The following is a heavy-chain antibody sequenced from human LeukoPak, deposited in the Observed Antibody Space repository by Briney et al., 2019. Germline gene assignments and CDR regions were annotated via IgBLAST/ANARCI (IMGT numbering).Heavy chain of an antibody. CDR2: IIPIFGTA. V-gene: IGHV1-69*01. Sequence: GSSVKVSCKASGGTFSSNGISWVRQAPGQGLEWMGRIIPIFGTANYAQKFQGRVTITADESTSTAYMQLSSLRSEDTAVYYCARALGSMVILDLWGQGTLVTVSS. CDR1: GGTFSSNG. CDR3: ARALGSMVILDL. J-gene: IGHJ5*02. D-gene: IGHD2/OR15-2a*01.